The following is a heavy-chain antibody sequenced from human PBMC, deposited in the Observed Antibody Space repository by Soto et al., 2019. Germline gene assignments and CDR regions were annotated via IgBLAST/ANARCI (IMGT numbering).Heavy chain of an antibody. J-gene: IGHJ5*02. D-gene: IGHD6-19*01. CDR2: IYYSGST. CDR3: ARVPIAVAGHWYNWFDP. Sequence: PSETLSLTCPVSGGSISSYYWSWIRQPPGKGLEWIGYIYYSGSTNYNPSLKSRVTISVDTSKNQFSLKLSSVTAADTAVYYCARVPIAVAGHWYNWFDPWGQGTLVTVSS. CDR1: GGSISSYY. V-gene: IGHV4-59*01.